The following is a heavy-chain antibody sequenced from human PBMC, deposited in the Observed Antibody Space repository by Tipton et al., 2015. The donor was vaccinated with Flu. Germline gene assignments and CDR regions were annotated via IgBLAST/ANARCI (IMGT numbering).Heavy chain of an antibody. V-gene: IGHV4-38-2*02. Sequence: TLSLTCAVSGDSISSDYYWGWIRQFPGKGLEWIGEINHSGSTNYNPSLKSRVTISVDTSKNQFSLKLNSVTAADTAVYYCARDRGFSNWFDPWGQGTLVTVSS. CDR2: INHSGST. CDR3: ARDRGFSNWFDP. D-gene: IGHD3-10*01. CDR1: GDSISSDYY. J-gene: IGHJ5*02.